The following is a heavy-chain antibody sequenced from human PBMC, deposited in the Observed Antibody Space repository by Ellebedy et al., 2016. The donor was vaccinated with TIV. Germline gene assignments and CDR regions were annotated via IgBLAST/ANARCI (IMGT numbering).Heavy chain of an antibody. CDR1: GYTLTELS. D-gene: IGHD6-19*01. J-gene: IGHJ4*02. Sequence: ASVKVSCXVSGYTLTELSMHWVRQAPGKGLEWMGGFDPEDGETIYAQKFQGRVTMTEDTSTDTAYMELSSLRSEDTAVYYCATVPSSGWVFDYWGQGTLVTVSS. CDR3: ATVPSSGWVFDY. V-gene: IGHV1-24*01. CDR2: FDPEDGET.